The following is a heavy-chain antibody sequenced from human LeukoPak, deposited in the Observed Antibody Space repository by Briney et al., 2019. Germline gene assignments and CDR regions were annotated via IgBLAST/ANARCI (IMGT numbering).Heavy chain of an antibody. D-gene: IGHD3-10*01. V-gene: IGHV3-23*01. CDR1: GFTFSSYA. Sequence: GGSLRLSCAASGFTFSSYAMSWVRQAPGKGLEWVSAISGSGGSTHYADSVKDRLTISRDNSKNPLYLQMNSLRADDTAVYYCAKTRRTTMVRGAKGWFDPWGQGTLVTVSS. J-gene: IGHJ5*02. CDR2: ISGSGGST. CDR3: AKTRRTTMVRGAKGWFDP.